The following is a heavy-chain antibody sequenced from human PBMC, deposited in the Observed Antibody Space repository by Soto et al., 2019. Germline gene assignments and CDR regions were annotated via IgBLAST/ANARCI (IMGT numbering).Heavy chain of an antibody. CDR1: GYTFTSYC. CDR2: INPSGGST. Sequence: GASVKVSCKASGYTFTSYCMHWVRQAPGQGLEWMGIINPSGGSTSYAQKFQGRVTMTRDTSTSTVYMELSSLRSEDTAVYYCARDLTPYCSGGSCYYFDYWGQGTLVTVSS. J-gene: IGHJ4*02. CDR3: ARDLTPYCSGGSCYYFDY. V-gene: IGHV1-46*01. D-gene: IGHD2-15*01.